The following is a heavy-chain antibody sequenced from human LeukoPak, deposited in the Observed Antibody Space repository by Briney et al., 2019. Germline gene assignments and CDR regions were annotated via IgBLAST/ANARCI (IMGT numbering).Heavy chain of an antibody. V-gene: IGHV3-30-3*01. CDR2: ISYDGSNQ. CDR1: GFTFSSYA. CDR3: AKAIGPRYSSGWYGFDY. Sequence: GGSLRLSCAASGFTFSSYAMHWVRQAPGKGLEWVAVISYDGSNQYYVDSVKGRFTISRDNSKNTLYLQMNSLRAEDTAVYYCAKAIGPRYSSGWYGFDYWGQGTLVTVSS. J-gene: IGHJ4*02. D-gene: IGHD6-19*01.